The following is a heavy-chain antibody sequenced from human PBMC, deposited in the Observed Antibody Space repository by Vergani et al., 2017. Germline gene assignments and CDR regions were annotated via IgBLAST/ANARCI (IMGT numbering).Heavy chain of an antibody. Sequence: QVTLTESGPALVKPTQTLTLTCPFSGFSLSTSGMRVSWIRQPPGKALEWLARIDWDDDKFYSTSLKTRLTSSKDTSKNQVVLTMTNMDPVDTATYYCARIGSSPSGLFDYWGQGTLVTVSS. V-gene: IGHV2-70*04. CDR1: GFSLSTSGMR. CDR3: ARIGSSPSGLFDY. CDR2: IDWDDDK. J-gene: IGHJ4*02. D-gene: IGHD6-13*01.